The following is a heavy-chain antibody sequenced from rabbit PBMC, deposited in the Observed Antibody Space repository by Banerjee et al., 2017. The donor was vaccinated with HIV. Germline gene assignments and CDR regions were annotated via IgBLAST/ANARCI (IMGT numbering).Heavy chain of an antibody. CDR2: TYAGSGGYT. CDR1: GFSFSSYYY. Sequence: QSLEESGGDLVKPGASLTLTCTASGFSFSSYYYMCWVRQAPGKGLEWIACTYAGSGGYTYYASWAKGRFTISKSSSTTVTLQMTSLTAADTATYFCARDAGSSVYNPLDLWGQGTLVTVS. V-gene: IGHV1S40*01. D-gene: IGHD8-1*01. CDR3: ARDAGSSVYNPLDL. J-gene: IGHJ3*01.